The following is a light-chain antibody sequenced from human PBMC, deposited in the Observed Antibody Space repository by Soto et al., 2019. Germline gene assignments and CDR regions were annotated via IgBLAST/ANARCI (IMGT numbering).Light chain of an antibody. CDR1: TSDVDGYNF. CDR2: EDS. J-gene: IGLJ2*01. CDR3: SSYTSSDTLV. V-gene: IGLV2-14*01. Sequence: QSALTQPASVSGSPGQSITISCTGTTSDVDGYNFVSWYQQHPGKAPKLMIYEDSHRPSGVSNRFSGSKSGNTASLTISGLQAEDEADYYCSSYTSSDTLVFGAGTKLTVL.